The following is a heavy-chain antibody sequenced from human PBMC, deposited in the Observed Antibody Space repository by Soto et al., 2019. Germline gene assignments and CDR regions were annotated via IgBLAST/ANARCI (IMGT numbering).Heavy chain of an antibody. V-gene: IGHV4-59*08. Sequence: SDTLSLTCTVSGGSISSYYWNWIRQPPGKGLEWIGYIYYSGSTDYNPSLKSRVTISIDTSKNQFSLKLSSVTAADTAVYYCARLSRGSSAGMDVWGQGTTVTVS. CDR2: IYYSGST. J-gene: IGHJ6*02. D-gene: IGHD3-16*01. CDR3: ARLSRGSSAGMDV. CDR1: GGSISSYY.